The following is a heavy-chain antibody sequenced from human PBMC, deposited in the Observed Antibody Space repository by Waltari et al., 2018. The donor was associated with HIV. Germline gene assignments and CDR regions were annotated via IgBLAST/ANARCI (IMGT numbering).Heavy chain of an antibody. CDR3: VRDRTSLTTGDFES. D-gene: IGHD1-1*01. J-gene: IGHJ4*02. Sequence: EVRLVQSGGGLVKPGESLTLSCTASGFNFTLFSMTWVRLAPGKGLEVVSSISRGSSYSYYSDAVKGRFTVSRDNAKNSLLLQLNTLTAEDTALYYCVRDRTSLTTGDFESWGQGAPVTVSS. CDR2: ISRGSSYS. CDR1: GFNFTLFS. V-gene: IGHV3-21*02.